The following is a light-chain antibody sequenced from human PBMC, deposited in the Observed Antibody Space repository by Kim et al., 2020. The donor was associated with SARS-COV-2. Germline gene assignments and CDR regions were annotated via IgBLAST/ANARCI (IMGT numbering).Light chain of an antibody. CDR3: QQYNRYSLT. CDR2: DAS. J-gene: IGKJ4*01. CDR1: QSISVW. Sequence: ASVGDRVTMTCRASQSISVWLAWYQQKPGKAPKLLIYDASTLESGVPSRFSGSGSGTEFTLTISSLQPDDFATYYCQQYNRYSLTFGGGTKVDIK. V-gene: IGKV1-5*01.